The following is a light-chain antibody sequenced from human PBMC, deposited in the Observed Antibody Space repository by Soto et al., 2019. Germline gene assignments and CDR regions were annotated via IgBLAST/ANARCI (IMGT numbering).Light chain of an antibody. Sequence: QSVLTQPASVSGSPGQSITISCTGTSSDVGGYNYVSWYQQYPGKAPKLILYEISHRPSGVSNRFSGSKSGNTASLTISDLQAEDEADYFCFTYTMRSTLHYVFGPGTKLTVL. CDR2: EIS. CDR3: FTYTMRSTLHYV. J-gene: IGLJ1*01. V-gene: IGLV2-14*01. CDR1: SSDVGGYNY.